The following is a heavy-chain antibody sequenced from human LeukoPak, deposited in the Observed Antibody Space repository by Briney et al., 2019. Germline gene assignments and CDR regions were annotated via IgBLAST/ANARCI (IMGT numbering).Heavy chain of an antibody. CDR1: GFTFSSYS. D-gene: IGHD6-6*01. CDR3: AREIAARRRSGSFDY. Sequence: GGSLRLSCAASGFTFSSYSMNWVRQAPGKGLEGVSSISSSSSYIYYADSVKGRFTISRDNAKNSLYLQMNSLRAEDTAVYYCAREIAARRRSGSFDYWGQGTLVTVSS. V-gene: IGHV3-21*01. CDR2: ISSSSSYI. J-gene: IGHJ4*02.